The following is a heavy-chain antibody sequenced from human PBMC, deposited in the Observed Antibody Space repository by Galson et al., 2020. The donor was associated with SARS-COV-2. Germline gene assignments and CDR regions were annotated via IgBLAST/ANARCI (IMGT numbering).Heavy chain of an antibody. J-gene: IGHJ4*02. CDR3: ARAYLVILTGYYCGFYY. CDR1: GFSLSTSGMR. V-gene: IGHV2-70*04. Sequence: SGPTLVKPTQTLTLTCTFSGFSLSTSGMRVSWIRQPPGKALEWLARIDSDDDKFYSTSLKTRHTISKDTPNNQVVLTMTNLDPVDTATYYCARAYLVILTGYYCGFYYWGQGTLFTVSS. D-gene: IGHD3-9*01. CDR2: IDSDDDK.